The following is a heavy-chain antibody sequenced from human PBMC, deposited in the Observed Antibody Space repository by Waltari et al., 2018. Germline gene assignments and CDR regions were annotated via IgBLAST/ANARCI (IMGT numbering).Heavy chain of an antibody. CDR1: GFTFNTDW. J-gene: IGHJ4*02. Sequence: EVQLVESGGGLVQPGGSLRLPCAASGFTFNTDWMKWIRQAPGKGVEWVANISPDGSQKFYVDSVKGRFTVARDNAQNSLYLQMNNLRAEDTAVYYCTTLARGESGDYWGQGTLVTVSS. CDR2: ISPDGSQK. CDR3: TTLARGESGDY. V-gene: IGHV3-7*01. D-gene: IGHD3-10*01.